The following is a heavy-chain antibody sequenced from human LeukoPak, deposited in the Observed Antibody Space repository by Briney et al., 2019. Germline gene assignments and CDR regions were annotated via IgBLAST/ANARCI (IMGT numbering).Heavy chain of an antibody. CDR3: AHIRYNWNPFDY. D-gene: IGHD1-20*01. V-gene: IGHV2-5*02. CDR1: GFSLSTSGVG. Sequence: SGPTLVNPTQTLTLTCTFSGFSLSTSGVGVGWIRQPPGRALEWLALIYWDGDKRYSPSLKSRLTITKDTSKNQVVLTMTNMDPVDTATYYCAHIRYNWNPFDYWGQGTLVTVSS. CDR2: IYWDGDK. J-gene: IGHJ4*02.